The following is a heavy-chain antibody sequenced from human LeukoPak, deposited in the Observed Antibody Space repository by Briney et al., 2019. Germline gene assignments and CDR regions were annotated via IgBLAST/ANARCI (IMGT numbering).Heavy chain of an antibody. CDR3: AKGAYYDFWSGNFDY. J-gene: IGHJ4*02. CDR2: ISYDGSNK. D-gene: IGHD3-3*01. CDR1: GFTFSSYG. Sequence: PGGSLRLSCAASGFTFSSYGMHWVRQAPGKGLEWVAVISYDGSNKYYADSVKGRFTISRDNSKNTLYLQMNSLRAEDTAVYYCAKGAYYDFWSGNFDYWGQGTLVTVSS. V-gene: IGHV3-30*18.